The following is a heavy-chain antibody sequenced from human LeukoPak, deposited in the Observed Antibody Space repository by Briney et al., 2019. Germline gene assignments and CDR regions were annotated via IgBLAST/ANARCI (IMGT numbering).Heavy chain of an antibody. Sequence: GALRLSCAASGFTFSSYAMSWVRQAPGKGLEWVSAISGSGGSTYYADSVKGRFTISRDNSKNTLYLQMNSLRAEDTAVYYCAKDALYSGSYPCFDYWGQGTLVTVSS. D-gene: IGHD1-26*01. CDR1: GFTFSSYA. CDR2: ISGSGGST. CDR3: AKDALYSGSYPCFDY. J-gene: IGHJ4*02. V-gene: IGHV3-23*01.